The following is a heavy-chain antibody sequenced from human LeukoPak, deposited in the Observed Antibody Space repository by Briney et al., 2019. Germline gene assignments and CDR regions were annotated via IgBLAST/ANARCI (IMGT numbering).Heavy chain of an antibody. CDR1: RYTFTSYD. CDR2: MNPNSGNT. V-gene: IGHV1-8*01. Sequence: ASVKVSCTASRYTFTSYDINWVRQATGQGLEWMGWMNPNSGNTGYAQKIQGRVTMTRNTPITTAYMELSSLRSEDTAVYYCARVFRVAATGRYFDYWGQGTLVTVSS. D-gene: IGHD6-13*01. J-gene: IGHJ4*02. CDR3: ARVFRVAATGRYFDY.